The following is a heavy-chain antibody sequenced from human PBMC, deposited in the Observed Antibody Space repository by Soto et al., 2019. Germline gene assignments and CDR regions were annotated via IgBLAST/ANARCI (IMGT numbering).Heavy chain of an antibody. CDR2: ITADGDSP. J-gene: IGHJ5*01. Sequence: EVQLLESGGDLVQRGGSRRLSCEASGFTFSLYAMTWVRQAHGRGLEWVSAITADGDSPYYADSVKGRFTVSRDNSKNTQFLQMNSLRVDDTDVYGCAKDFMMYALCHFDSWGQGALVTVSS. CDR1: GFTFSLYA. V-gene: IGHV3-23*01. CDR3: AKDFMMYALCHFDS. D-gene: IGHD2-8*01.